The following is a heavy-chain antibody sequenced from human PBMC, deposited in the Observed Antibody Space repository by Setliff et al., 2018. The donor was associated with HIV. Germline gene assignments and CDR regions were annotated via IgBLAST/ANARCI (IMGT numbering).Heavy chain of an antibody. J-gene: IGHJ6*03. D-gene: IGHD3-22*01. CDR2: ISRNSDTI. Sequence: QPGGSLRLSCGASGFSFSSYSMNWVRQAPGKGLEWLSYISRNSDTIYYADSVKGRFTISRDNAENSLFLQMNSLRAEDTAVYYCARVQYFNSGGYWATIRHYYYMDVWGKGTAVTVSS. V-gene: IGHV3-48*01. CDR3: ARVQYFNSGGYWATIRHYYYMDV. CDR1: GFSFSSYS.